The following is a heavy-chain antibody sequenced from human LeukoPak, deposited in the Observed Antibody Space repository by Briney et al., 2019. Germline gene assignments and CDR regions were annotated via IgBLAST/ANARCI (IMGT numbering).Heavy chain of an antibody. D-gene: IGHD6-19*01. J-gene: IGHJ3*02. CDR2: ISSSSSYI. V-gene: IGHV3-21*01. Sequence: GGSLRLSCAASGFTFSSYSMNWVRQAPGKGLEWVSSISSSSSYIYYADSVKGRFTISRDNSKNTLYLQMNSLRAEDTAVYYCARDRISGWYAFDIWGQGTMVTVSS. CDR1: GFTFSSYS. CDR3: ARDRISGWYAFDI.